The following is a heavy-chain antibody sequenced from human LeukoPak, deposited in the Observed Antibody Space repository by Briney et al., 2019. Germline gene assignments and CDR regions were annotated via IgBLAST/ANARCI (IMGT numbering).Heavy chain of an antibody. J-gene: IGHJ3*02. CDR1: GYIFTNYW. CDR3: ARRTQGDI. V-gene: IGHV5-51*01. Sequence: GESLKISCKGSGYIFTNYWIGWVRQMPGKGLEWMGIIYPGDSETRYSPSFQGQVTISADKSISTAYLQWSSLKATDTAMYYGARRTQGDIWGQGTMVTVSS. CDR2: IYPGDSET.